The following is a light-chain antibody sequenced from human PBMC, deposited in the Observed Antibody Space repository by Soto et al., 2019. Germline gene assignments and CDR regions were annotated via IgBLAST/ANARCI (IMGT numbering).Light chain of an antibody. J-gene: IGKJ3*01. CDR3: QRYSSVPV. CDR1: QGIRNY. Sequence: DIQMTQSPTSLSSSVGDRVTITCRASQGIRNYVAWYQQIPGKAPNLLLYAASTLQSGVPSRFSGSGSGTAFTLTINDLQAEDVATYSCQRYSSVPVFGPGTKVEIK. CDR2: AAS. V-gene: IGKV1-27*01.